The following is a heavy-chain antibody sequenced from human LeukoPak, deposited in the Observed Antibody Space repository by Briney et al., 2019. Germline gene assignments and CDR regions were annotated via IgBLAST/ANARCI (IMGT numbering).Heavy chain of an antibody. D-gene: IGHD3-10*01. CDR3: ARDSLMLRGPLVIYYFDF. CDR2: IRYDGSNK. CDR1: GFTFSSYG. Sequence: GGSLRLSCAASGFTFSSYGIHWVRQAPGKGLEWVAFIRYDGSNKYHADSVKGRFTISRDNSKNTVYLQMNSLRAEDTAVYYCARDSLMLRGPLVIYYFDFWGQGTLVTVSS. J-gene: IGHJ4*02. V-gene: IGHV3-30*02.